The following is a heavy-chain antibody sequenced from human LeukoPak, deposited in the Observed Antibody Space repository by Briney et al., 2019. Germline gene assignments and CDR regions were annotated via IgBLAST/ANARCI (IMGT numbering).Heavy chain of an antibody. CDR3: ARRYCSSTSCLLDY. CDR1: GFTFSSYE. D-gene: IGHD2-2*01. CDR2: ISSTSGSTI. Sequence: GGSLRLSCAASGFTFSSYEMNWVRHAPGKGLEWVSYISSTSGSTIYYADSVKGRFTISRDNAKNSLYLQMNSLRADDTAVYYCARRYCSSTSCLLDYWGQGTLVTVSS. J-gene: IGHJ4*02. V-gene: IGHV3-48*03.